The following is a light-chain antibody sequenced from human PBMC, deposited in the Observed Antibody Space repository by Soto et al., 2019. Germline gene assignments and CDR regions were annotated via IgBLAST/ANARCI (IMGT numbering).Light chain of an antibody. CDR3: YSYEGENLYG. Sequence: QSVLTQPASVSASPGQSITIPCTGTSSDVGSYNLVSWFQQHPGKVPKLLIYEGTKRPSGLSDRFSGSKSGTTASLTISGLQAEDEAHYYRYSYEGENLYGFGNGTKVTV. J-gene: IGLJ1*01. CDR2: EGT. V-gene: IGLV2-23*01. CDR1: SSDVGSYNL.